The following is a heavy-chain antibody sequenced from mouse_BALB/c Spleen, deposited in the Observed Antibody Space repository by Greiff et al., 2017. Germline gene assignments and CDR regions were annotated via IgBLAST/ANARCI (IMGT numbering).Heavy chain of an antibody. J-gene: IGHJ3*01. V-gene: IGHV6-3*01. Sequence: EVKLEESGGGLVQPGGSMKLSCVASGFTFSSYWMSWVRQSPEKGLEWVAEIRLKSDNYATHYAESVKGKFTISRDDSKSRLYLQMNSLRAEDTGIYYCTEFAYWGQGTLVTVSA. CDR1: GFTFSSYW. CDR2: IRLKSDNYAT. CDR3: TEFAY.